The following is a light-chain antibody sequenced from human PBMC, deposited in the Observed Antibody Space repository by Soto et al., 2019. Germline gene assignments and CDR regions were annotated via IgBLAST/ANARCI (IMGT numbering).Light chain of an antibody. Sequence: EIVLTQSPGTLSLSPGERATLSCRASQSVSSSYLAWYQQKPGQAPRLLIYDASSRATGIPDRFSGGGSGTDFTLTISRLVPEDFAVYYCQQYGSSPLTFGGGTKVEI. CDR2: DAS. CDR1: QSVSSSY. V-gene: IGKV3-20*01. J-gene: IGKJ4*01. CDR3: QQYGSSPLT.